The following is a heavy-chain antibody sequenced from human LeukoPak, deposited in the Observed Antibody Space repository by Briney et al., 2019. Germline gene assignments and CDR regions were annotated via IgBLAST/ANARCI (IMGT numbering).Heavy chain of an antibody. J-gene: IGHJ4*02. CDR2: IYYSGST. CDR1: GGSISSSSYY. Sequence: PSETLSLTCTVSGGSISSSSYYWGWLRQPPGEGLEWIGSIYYSGSTYYNPSLKSRVTISVNTSKNQFSLKLSSVTAADTAVYYCARVLPPTAIDYWGQGTLVTVSS. D-gene: IGHD1-26*01. V-gene: IGHV4-39*07. CDR3: ARVLPPTAIDY.